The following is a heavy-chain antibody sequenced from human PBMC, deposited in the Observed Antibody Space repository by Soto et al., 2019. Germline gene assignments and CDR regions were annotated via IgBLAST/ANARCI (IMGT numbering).Heavy chain of an antibody. CDR1: GYSFTSYW. J-gene: IGHJ6*02. V-gene: IGHV5-51*01. D-gene: IGHD3-3*01. Sequence: PGESLKISCKGSGYSFTSYWIGWVRQMPGKGLEWMGIIYPGDSDTRYSPSFQGQVTISADKSISTAYLQWSSLKASDTAMYYCARGSLEYYDFWSGYYRGTNYYYYGMDVWGQGTTVTVSS. CDR2: IYPGDSDT. CDR3: ARGSLEYYDFWSGYYRGTNYYYYGMDV.